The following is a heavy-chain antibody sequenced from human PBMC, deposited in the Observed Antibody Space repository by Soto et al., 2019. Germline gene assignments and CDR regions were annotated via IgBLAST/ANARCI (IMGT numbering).Heavy chain of an antibody. J-gene: IGHJ4*02. CDR2: INAGNGRE. D-gene: IGHD3-16*01. V-gene: IGHV1-3*01. CDR1: GYTFTSYT. CDR3: ARGGGWVGEASFDS. Sequence: QVQLEQSRAEVKKPGASVKVSCKTSGYTFTSYTLHWVRQAPGQGLEWMGWINAGNGREKYSQRFQDRVSLSTDKSAPTAYMELRSPRSEDTAMYFCARGGGWVGEASFDSWGQGTLVTVSS.